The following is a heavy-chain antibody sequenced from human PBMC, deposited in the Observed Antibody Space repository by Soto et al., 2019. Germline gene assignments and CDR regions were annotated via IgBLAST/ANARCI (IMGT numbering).Heavy chain of an antibody. CDR2: INSDGSST. D-gene: IGHD5-18*01. J-gene: IGHJ6*02. CDR3: ARGGTDTAFSFGMDV. Sequence: GGSLRLSCAASGFTFSSYWMHWVRQAPGKGLVWVSRINSDGSSTSYADSVKGRFTISRDNAKNTLYLQMNSLRAEDTAVYYCARGGTDTAFSFGMDVWGQGTTVTVSS. CDR1: GFTFSSYW. V-gene: IGHV3-74*01.